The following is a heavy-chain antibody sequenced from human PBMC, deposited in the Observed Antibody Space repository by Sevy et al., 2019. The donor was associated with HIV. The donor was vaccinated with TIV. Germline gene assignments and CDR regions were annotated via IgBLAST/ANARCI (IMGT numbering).Heavy chain of an antibody. Sequence: SETLSLTCSVSGGSISSYFWTWVRQSPGKGLEWIGNIYLTGNTDYSPSLKSRVTLSLDTSKSQFSLPLKSVTTADTAIYFCARDSTTRPGVLDYWGQGTLVTVSS. J-gene: IGHJ4*02. D-gene: IGHD1-1*01. CDR3: ARDSTTRPGVLDY. V-gene: IGHV4-59*01. CDR1: GGSISSYF. CDR2: IYLTGNT.